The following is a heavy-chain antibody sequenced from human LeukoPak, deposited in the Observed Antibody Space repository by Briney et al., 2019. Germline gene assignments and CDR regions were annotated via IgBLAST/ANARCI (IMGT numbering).Heavy chain of an antibody. J-gene: IGHJ4*02. CDR3: ARGDWLGGPRSGQLLPFDY. V-gene: IGHV4-34*01. D-gene: IGHD3-9*01. Sequence: SETLSLTCAVYGGSFSGYYWSWIRQPPGKRLEWIGEINHSGSTNYNPSLKSRVTISVDTSKNQFSLKLSSVTAADTAVYYCARGDWLGGPRSGQLLPFDYWGQGTLVTVSS. CDR2: INHSGST. CDR1: GGSFSGYY.